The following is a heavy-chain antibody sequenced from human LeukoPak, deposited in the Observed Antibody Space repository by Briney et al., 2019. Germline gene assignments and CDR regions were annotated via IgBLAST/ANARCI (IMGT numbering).Heavy chain of an antibody. CDR1: GFTLSIYA. D-gene: IGHD3-3*01. Sequence: GGSLRLSCAPSGFTLSIYAMSWVRQAPGKGLEWVSAISGSSGSTYYADSVKGRFTISRDNSKNTRYLQMNSLRAEDTAVYYCAKEKGDYDFWSGYLFPFDYWGQGTLVTVSS. CDR3: AKEKGDYDFWSGYLFPFDY. J-gene: IGHJ4*02. CDR2: ISGSSGST. V-gene: IGHV3-23*01.